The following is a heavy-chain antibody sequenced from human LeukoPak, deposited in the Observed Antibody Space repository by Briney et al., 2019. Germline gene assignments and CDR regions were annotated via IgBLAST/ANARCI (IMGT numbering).Heavy chain of an antibody. D-gene: IGHD6-19*01. CDR3: GKDGGQYSSGPEFDP. V-gene: IGHV3-23*01. CDR2: ISGGGERT. J-gene: IGHJ5*02. Sequence: QPGGSLILSCAASGIVFSNTAMNWARQSPGRGLEWVSAISGGGERTFYADSVKGRFTISRDNSKNMVYLQMNSLRADDTAIYYCGKDGGQYSSGPEFDPRGQGALVTVSS. CDR1: GIVFSNTA.